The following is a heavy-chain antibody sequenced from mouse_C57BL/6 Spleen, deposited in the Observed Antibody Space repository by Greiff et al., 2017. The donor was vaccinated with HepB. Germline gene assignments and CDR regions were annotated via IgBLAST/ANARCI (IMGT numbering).Heavy chain of an antibody. CDR1: GYTFTSYW. D-gene: IGHD1-1*01. J-gene: IGHJ4*01. Sequence: QVQLQQPGAELVKPGASVKLSCKASGYTFTSYWMQWVKQRPGQDLEWIGEIDPSDSYTNYNQKFKGKATLTVDTSSSTAYMQLSSLTSEDSAVYYCARRTVVSMDYWGQGTSVTVSS. V-gene: IGHV1-50*01. CDR2: IDPSDSYT. CDR3: ARRTVVSMDY.